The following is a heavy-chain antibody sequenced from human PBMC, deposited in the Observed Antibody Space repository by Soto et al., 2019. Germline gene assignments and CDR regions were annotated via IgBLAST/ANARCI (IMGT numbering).Heavy chain of an antibody. CDR1: GYTFTSYG. CDR3: AREGRAPHSDDGMND. J-gene: IGHJ6*02. CDR2: INGYNGNT. V-gene: IGHV1-18*01. D-gene: IGHD3-10*01. Sequence: QVQLEQSGAEVKKPGDSMKVSCKAYGYTFTSYGISWVRQAPGQGLEWMGWINGYNGNTDYPQKVQGRVTMTTDTSTXTANREVRSQRSDDTAEYYCAREGRAPHSDDGMNDWGQGTPVTVSS.